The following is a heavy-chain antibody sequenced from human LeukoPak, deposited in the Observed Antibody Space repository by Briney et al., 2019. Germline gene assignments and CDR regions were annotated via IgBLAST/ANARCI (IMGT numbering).Heavy chain of an antibody. J-gene: IGHJ4*02. V-gene: IGHV3-23*01. CDR1: GFTFSSYA. CDR2: ISGSGGST. CDR3: AKGWAGYYDILTGYWFDY. Sequence: QTGGSLRLSWAASGFTFSSYAMSWVRQAPGKGLEWVSAISGSGGSTYYADSVKGRFTISRDNSKNTLYLQMNSLRAEDTAVYYCAKGWAGYYDILTGYWFDYWGQGTLVTVSS. D-gene: IGHD3-9*01.